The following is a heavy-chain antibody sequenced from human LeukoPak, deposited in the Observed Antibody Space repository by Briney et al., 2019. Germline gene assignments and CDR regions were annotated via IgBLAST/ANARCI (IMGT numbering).Heavy chain of an antibody. D-gene: IGHD6-13*01. CDR3: AKELLLYSSSLLGAFDI. J-gene: IGHJ3*02. Sequence: GGSLRLSCAASGFTFSSYEMNWVRQAPGKGLEWVSYISSSGSTIYYADSVKGRFTISRDNSKNALYLQMNSLRAEDTAVYYCAKELLLYSSSLLGAFDIWGQGTMVTVSS. CDR2: ISSSGSTI. CDR1: GFTFSSYE. V-gene: IGHV3-48*03.